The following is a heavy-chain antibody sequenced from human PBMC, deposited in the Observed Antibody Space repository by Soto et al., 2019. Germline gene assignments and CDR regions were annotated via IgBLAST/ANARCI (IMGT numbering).Heavy chain of an antibody. D-gene: IGHD3-10*01. Sequence: GGSLRLSCAASGFTFDDYAIHWVRQAPGKGLEWVSGISWNSDYIAYADSVKGRFTISRDNAKSSLYLQMDSLRAEDTALFFCAKDVGGYYGSGSYYVYWGQGTLVTVSS. CDR2: ISWNSDYI. V-gene: IGHV3-9*01. J-gene: IGHJ4*01. CDR3: AKDVGGYYGSGSYYVY. CDR1: GFTFDDYA.